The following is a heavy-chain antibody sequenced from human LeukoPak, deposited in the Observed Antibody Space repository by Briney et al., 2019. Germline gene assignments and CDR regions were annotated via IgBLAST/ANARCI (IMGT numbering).Heavy chain of an antibody. CDR2: IRSKAYGGTT. Sequence: GGSLRLSCTASGFTFGDYAMNWVRQAPGKGLEWVGFIRSKAYGGTTEYAASVKGRFTISRDDSKSIAYLQMNSLKTEDTAVYYCTRTGLLWFGELLYSHDYWGQGTLVTVSS. J-gene: IGHJ4*02. D-gene: IGHD3-10*01. CDR3: TRTGLLWFGELLYSHDY. CDR1: GFTFGDYA. V-gene: IGHV3-49*04.